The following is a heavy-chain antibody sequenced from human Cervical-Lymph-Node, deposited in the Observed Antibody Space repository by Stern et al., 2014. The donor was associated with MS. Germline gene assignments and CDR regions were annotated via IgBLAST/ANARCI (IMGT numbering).Heavy chain of an antibody. D-gene: IGHD4-17*01. V-gene: IGHV3-15*01. Sequence: EVKLVESGGGLVKPGGSLRLSCAASGFTFSNAWMSWVRQAPGKGLEWVGRIKSKTEGGTTDYAAPVKGRFTISRDDSKNTLYLQMNSLKTEDTAVYYCTTDYGDYESGDYWGQGTLVTVSS. CDR3: TTDYGDYESGDY. CDR1: GFTFSNAW. CDR2: IKSKTEGGTT. J-gene: IGHJ4*02.